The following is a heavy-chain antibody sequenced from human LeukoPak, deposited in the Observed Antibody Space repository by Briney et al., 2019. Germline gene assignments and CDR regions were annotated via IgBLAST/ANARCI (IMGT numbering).Heavy chain of an antibody. V-gene: IGHV6-1*01. CDR1: GDSVSSNSAA. CDR3: ARGGIGYCTSSSCYFDY. CDR2: IYYRSKWYD. D-gene: IGHD2-2*01. J-gene: IGHJ4*02. Sequence: SQTLSLTCAISGDSVSSNSAAWNWIRQSPSRRLEWLGRIYYRSKWYDNYAVSVKSRITINPDTSRNQFSLQLNSVSPEDTAIYYCARGGIGYCTSSSCYFDYWGQGSLVTVSS.